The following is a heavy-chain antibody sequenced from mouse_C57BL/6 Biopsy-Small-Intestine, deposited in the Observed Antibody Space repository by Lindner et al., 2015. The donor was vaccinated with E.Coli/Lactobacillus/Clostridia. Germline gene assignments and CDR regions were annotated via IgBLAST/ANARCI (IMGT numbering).Heavy chain of an antibody. CDR3: AREGIYYGSSYGYFDY. Sequence: VQLQESGPELVKPGASVKISCKASGYSFTDYNMNWVKQSNGKTLEWIGVINRNYGATAYNQKFKGKATLTVDQSSSTAYMQLNSLTSEDSAVYYYAREGIYYGSSYGYFDYWGQGATLTVSS. D-gene: IGHD1-1*01. V-gene: IGHV1-39*01. CDR1: GYSFTDYN. CDR2: INRNYGAT. J-gene: IGHJ2*01.